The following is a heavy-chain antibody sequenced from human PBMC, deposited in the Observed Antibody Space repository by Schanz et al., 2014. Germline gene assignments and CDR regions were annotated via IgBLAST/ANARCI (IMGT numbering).Heavy chain of an antibody. CDR2: VYHSGGT. CDR3: ARSVGMVRRYFDS. Sequence: QLQESGPGLVRPSETLSLTCTVYGGSFSNANWWSWVRQPPGKGLQWIGEVYHSGGTNYNPSLTSRVTISLDVPKNQFSLRLTSVPAADTAVYYCARSVGMVRRYFDSWGQGNLVTVSS. V-gene: IGHV4-4*02. J-gene: IGHJ4*02. D-gene: IGHD5-18*01. CDR1: GGSFSNANW.